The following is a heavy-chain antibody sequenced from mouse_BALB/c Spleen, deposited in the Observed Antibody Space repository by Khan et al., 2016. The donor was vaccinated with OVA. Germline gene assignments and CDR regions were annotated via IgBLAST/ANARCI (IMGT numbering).Heavy chain of an antibody. CDR2: INPSNGYT. J-gene: IGHJ3*01. CDR1: GYTFTSYT. Sequence: QVQLKQSGAELARPGASVKMSCKASGYTFTSYTIHWIKKRPGQGLEWIGYINPSNGYTNYNQKFKDKATLTTDKSSNTAYLQLSSLTSVDSEVDECGRDGGYHRDDGWFAYWGQGTLVTVSA. CDR3: GRDGGYHRDDGWFAY. V-gene: IGHV1-4*01. D-gene: IGHD2-14*01.